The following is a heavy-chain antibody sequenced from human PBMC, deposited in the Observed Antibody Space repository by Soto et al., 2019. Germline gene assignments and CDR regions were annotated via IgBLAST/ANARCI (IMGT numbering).Heavy chain of an antibody. CDR1: GGSIISTGHY. V-gene: IGHV4-39*01. CDR3: ARLIGVTEAGT. CDR2: IYYSGNA. J-gene: IGHJ4*02. Sequence: QLQLQESGPGLVKPSETLSLTCTVSGGSIISTGHYWGWIRQPPGKGLEWIGNIYYSGNAYYNQSLKSRVTISIDTSKNQFFLKVSSVTAADTAVYYCARLIGVTEAGTWGQGTLVTVSS. D-gene: IGHD6-13*01.